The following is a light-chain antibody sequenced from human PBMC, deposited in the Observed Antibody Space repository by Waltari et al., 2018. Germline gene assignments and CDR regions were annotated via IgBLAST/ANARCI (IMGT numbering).Light chain of an antibody. J-gene: IGLJ3*02. CDR1: SGSVSTSYF. V-gene: IGLV8-61*01. CDR3: VLYMGSGSYWV. CDR2: STN. Sequence: QTVVTQEPSFSVSPGGTVTPTCGFSSGSVSTSYFPSWYQQTPGQAPRTLIYSTNTRSSGVPDRFSGSILGNKAALTITGAQADDESDYYCVLYMGSGSYWVFGGGTKLTVL.